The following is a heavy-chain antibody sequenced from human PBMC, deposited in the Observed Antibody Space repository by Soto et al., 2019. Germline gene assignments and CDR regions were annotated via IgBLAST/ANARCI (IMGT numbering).Heavy chain of an antibody. Sequence: QLQLQESGPGLVKPSETLSLTCTVSGGSISSSSYYWGWIRQPPGKGLEWIGSIYYSGSTYYNPSLKSRVTTSVDTSKHQFSLKLSSVTAADTAVYYCARPEYRYGANVAYWRQGTLVPVSS. J-gene: IGHJ4*02. CDR1: GGSISSSSYY. CDR3: ARPEYRYGANVAY. V-gene: IGHV4-39*01. CDR2: IYYSGST. D-gene: IGHD5-18*01.